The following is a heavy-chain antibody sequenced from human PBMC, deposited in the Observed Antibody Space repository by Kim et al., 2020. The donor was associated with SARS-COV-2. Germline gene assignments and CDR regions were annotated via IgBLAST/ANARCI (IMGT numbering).Heavy chain of an antibody. CDR2: ISSSGDFT. V-gene: IGHV3-74*01. J-gene: IGHJ6*03. CDR1: GFSFSDYF. Sequence: GGSLRLSCAASGFSFSDYFMYWVRHAPGKGLVWVSRISSSGDFTNYADSVKGRFTISRDNANDTLYLQMNSLRAEDTATYYCARSSSTSCPCYYMDVWGKGTTVTVSS. CDR3: ARSSSTSCPCYYMDV. D-gene: IGHD2-2*01.